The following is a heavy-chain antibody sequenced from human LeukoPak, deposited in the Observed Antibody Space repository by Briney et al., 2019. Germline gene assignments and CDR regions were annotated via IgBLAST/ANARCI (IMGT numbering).Heavy chain of an antibody. V-gene: IGHV3-20*04. CDR1: RFTFDDYG. CDR3: ARDLGYCSSTSCYRLNAFDI. J-gene: IGHJ3*02. CDR2: INWNGGST. D-gene: IGHD2-2*01. Sequence: PGGSLRLSCAASRFTFDDYGMSWVRQAPGKGLEWVSGINWNGGSTGYADSVKGRFTISRDNAKNSLYLQMNSLRAEDTAMYFCARDLGYCSSTSCYRLNAFDIWGQGTMVTVSS.